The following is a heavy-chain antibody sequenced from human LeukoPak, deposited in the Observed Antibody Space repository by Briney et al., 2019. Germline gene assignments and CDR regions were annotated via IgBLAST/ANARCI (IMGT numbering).Heavy chain of an antibody. Sequence: GGSLRLSCAASGFTFSDYYMNWIRQAPGKGLEWVSYISSGGSAIFYADSVKGRFTDSRDNAKNSLYLQMNSLRAEDTAVYYCARGRESFDYWGQGILVTASS. CDR2: ISSGGSAI. CDR1: GFTFSDYY. V-gene: IGHV3-11*01. CDR3: ARGRESFDY. J-gene: IGHJ4*02.